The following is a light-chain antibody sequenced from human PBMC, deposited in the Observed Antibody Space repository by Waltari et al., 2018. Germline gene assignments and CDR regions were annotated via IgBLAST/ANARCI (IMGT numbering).Light chain of an antibody. CDR3: CSYAGSSTSVV. V-gene: IGLV2-23*02. CDR2: EVN. CDR1: SSDVGRYNL. J-gene: IGLJ3*02. Sequence: QSVLTQPASVSGSPGQSITISCTGTSSDVGRYNLSSRYQQHPGEAPKLMIYEVNKRPSGVSNRFSGSKSGNTASLTISGLQAEDEADYYCCSYAGSSTSVVFGGGTKLTVL.